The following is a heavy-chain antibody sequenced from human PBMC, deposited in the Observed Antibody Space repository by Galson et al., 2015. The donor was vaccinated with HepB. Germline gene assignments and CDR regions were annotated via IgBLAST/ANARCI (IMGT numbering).Heavy chain of an antibody. CDR3: ARDPGGLVPPGFDY. CDR2: ISSSSSYI. Sequence: SLRLSCAASGFTFSSYSMNWVRQAPGKGLEWVSSISSSSSYIYYADSVKGRFTISRDNAKNSLYLQMNSLRAEDTAVYYCARDPGGLVPPGFDYWGQGTLVTVSS. D-gene: IGHD6-6*01. V-gene: IGHV3-21*01. CDR1: GFTFSSYS. J-gene: IGHJ4*02.